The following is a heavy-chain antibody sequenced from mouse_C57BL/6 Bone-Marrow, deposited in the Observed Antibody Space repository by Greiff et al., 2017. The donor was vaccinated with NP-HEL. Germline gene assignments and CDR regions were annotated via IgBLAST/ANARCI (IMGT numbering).Heavy chain of an antibody. Sequence: QVQLQQPGAELVKPGASVKLSCKASGYTFTSYWMQWVKQRPGQGLEWIGEIDPSDSYINYNQKFKGKTTLTVDTSSSTANMQLSRQTSEVSAVYYCEMARSDYWGQGTLVTVSA. J-gene: IGHJ3*01. CDR3: EMARSDY. CDR2: IDPSDSYI. V-gene: IGHV1-50*01. D-gene: IGHD2-13*01. CDR1: GYTFTSYW.